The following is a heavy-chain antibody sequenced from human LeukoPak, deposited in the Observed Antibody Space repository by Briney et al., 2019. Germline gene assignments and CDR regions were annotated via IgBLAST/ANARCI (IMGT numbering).Heavy chain of an antibody. CDR1: GGTFSSYA. V-gene: IGHV1-69*13. J-gene: IGHJ1*01. CDR3: ARHGAYCGGDCHEYFQH. D-gene: IGHD2-21*02. CDR2: IIPIFGTA. Sequence: SVKVSCKASGGTFSSYAISWVRQAPGQGLEWMGGIIPIFGTANYAQKFQGRVTITADESTSTAYMELSSLRSEDTAVYYCARHGAYCGGDCHEYFQHWGQGTLVTVSS.